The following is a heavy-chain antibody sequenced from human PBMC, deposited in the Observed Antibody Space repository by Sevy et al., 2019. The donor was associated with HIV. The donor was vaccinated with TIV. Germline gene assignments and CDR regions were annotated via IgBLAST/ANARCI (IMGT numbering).Heavy chain of an antibody. CDR1: GFTFSSYG. CDR2: IRYDGSNK. D-gene: IGHD6-13*01. V-gene: IGHV3-30*02. Sequence: GGSLRLSCAASGFTFSSYGMHWVRQAPGKGLEWVAFIRYDGSNKYYADSVKGRFTISRDNSKNTLYLQMNSPRAEDTAVYYCAKDLRYSSSWYGGFDYWGQGTLVTVSS. CDR3: AKDLRYSSSWYGGFDY. J-gene: IGHJ4*02.